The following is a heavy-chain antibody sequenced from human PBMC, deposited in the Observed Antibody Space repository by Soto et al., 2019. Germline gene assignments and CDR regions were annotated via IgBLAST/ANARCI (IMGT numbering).Heavy chain of an antibody. CDR2: INHSGST. CDR1: GGSFSGYY. V-gene: IGHV4-34*01. J-gene: IGHJ6*02. Sequence: TSETLSLTCAVYGGSFSGYYWSWIRQPPGKGLEWIGEINHSGSTNYNASLKSRVTISVDTSKNQFSLKLSSVTAADTAVYYCARGDIVVVVAAKDYYYGMDVWGQGTTVTVSS. D-gene: IGHD2-15*01. CDR3: ARGDIVVVVAAKDYYYGMDV.